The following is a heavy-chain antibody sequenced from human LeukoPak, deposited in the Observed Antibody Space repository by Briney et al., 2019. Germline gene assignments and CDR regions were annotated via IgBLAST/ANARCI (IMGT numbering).Heavy chain of an antibody. D-gene: IGHD6-13*01. CDR1: GFTFSSYD. V-gene: IGHV3-13*01. CDR3: ARGGIAAAGTVDY. Sequence: RTGGSLRLPCAASGFTFSSYDMHWVRHATGKGLEWVSAIGTAGDTYYPGSVKGRFTISRENAKNSLYLQMNSLRAGDTAVYYYARGGIAAAGTVDYWGQGTLVTVSS. J-gene: IGHJ4*02. CDR2: IGTAGDT.